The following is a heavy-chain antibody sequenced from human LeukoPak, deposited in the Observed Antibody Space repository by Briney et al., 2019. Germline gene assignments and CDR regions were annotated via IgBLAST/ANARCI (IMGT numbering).Heavy chain of an antibody. CDR2: ISGSGGST. Sequence: GGSLRLSCAASGFTFSSYAMSWVRQAPGKGLEWVSAISGSGGSTYFADSVKGRFTISRDNSKNTLYLQMNSLRAEDTAVYYCAKGRSSSWYQDYWGQGTLVTVSS. J-gene: IGHJ4*02. CDR1: GFTFSSYA. V-gene: IGHV3-23*01. D-gene: IGHD6-13*01. CDR3: AKGRSSSWYQDY.